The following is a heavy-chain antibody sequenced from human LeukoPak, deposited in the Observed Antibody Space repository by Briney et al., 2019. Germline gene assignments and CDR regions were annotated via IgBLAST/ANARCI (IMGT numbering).Heavy chain of an antibody. V-gene: IGHV4-38-2*01. J-gene: IGHJ4*02. Sequence: SETLSLTCAVPGFSINSGYYWAWIRQPPGKGLGWIGRIFHSGTTHYNPSLKSRVTMSVDTSKNQFSRKLNSVTAADTAVYYCARIRDSSGWLRFDYWGQGTLVTVSS. D-gene: IGHD6-19*01. CDR2: IFHSGTT. CDR3: ARIRDSSGWLRFDY. CDR1: GFSINSGYY.